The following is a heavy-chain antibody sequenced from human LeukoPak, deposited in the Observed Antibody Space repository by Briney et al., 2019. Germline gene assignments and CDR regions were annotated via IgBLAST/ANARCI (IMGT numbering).Heavy chain of an antibody. Sequence: SETLSLTCAVYGGSFSGYYWSWIRQPPGKGLEWIGEINHSGSTNYNPSLKSRVTISVDTSKNQFSLKLSSATAADTAVYYCARIPQRAGYCTSGTCSYYFDYWGQGTLLTVSS. J-gene: IGHJ4*02. CDR2: INHSGST. CDR3: ARIPQRAGYCTSGTCSYYFDY. CDR1: GGSFSGYY. V-gene: IGHV4-34*01. D-gene: IGHD2-15*01.